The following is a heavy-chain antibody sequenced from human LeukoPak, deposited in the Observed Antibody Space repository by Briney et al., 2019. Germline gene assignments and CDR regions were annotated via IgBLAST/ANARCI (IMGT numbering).Heavy chain of an antibody. CDR1: GFAFSVYA. D-gene: IGHD6-19*01. CDR2: INANSGTT. J-gene: IGHJ5*01. V-gene: IGHV3-23*01. Sequence: GGSLRLSCAASGFAFSVYAMSWLRQPPGKGLEWVSTINANSGTTSYAAPVRGRFTISRDNSKNTLYLQLNTLRADDTATYYCAKPISGGLAVTAGWFHPWGQGTLVVVSS. CDR3: AKPISGGLAVTAGWFHP.